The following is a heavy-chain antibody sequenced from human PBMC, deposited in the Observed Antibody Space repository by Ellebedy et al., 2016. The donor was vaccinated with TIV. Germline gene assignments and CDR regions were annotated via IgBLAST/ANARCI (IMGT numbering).Heavy chain of an antibody. CDR2: INSGGTRT. Sequence: GESLKISCAASGFTFSGYAMSWVRQAPGKGLGWVSGINSGGTRTSYADSVKGRFPISSDNSKNTLYLQMNSLRAEDTAVYYCAKDKVFGYSRWEMDVWGQGTTVTVSS. CDR3: AKDKVFGYSRWEMDV. V-gene: IGHV3-23*01. D-gene: IGHD4-23*01. CDR1: GFTFSGYA. J-gene: IGHJ6*02.